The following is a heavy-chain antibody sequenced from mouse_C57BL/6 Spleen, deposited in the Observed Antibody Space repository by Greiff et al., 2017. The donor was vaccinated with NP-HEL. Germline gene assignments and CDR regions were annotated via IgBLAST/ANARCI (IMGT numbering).Heavy chain of an antibody. CDR2: IDPSDSYT. CDR3: ARSLTHSNYAAY. Sequence: QVQLQQPGAELVRPGTSVKLSCKASGYTFTSYWMHWVKQRPGQGLEWIGVIDPSDSYTNYNQKFKGKATLTVDTSSSTAYMQLSSLTSEDSAVYYCARSLTHSNYAAYWGQGTLVTVSA. V-gene: IGHV1-59*01. D-gene: IGHD2-5*01. CDR1: GYTFTSYW. J-gene: IGHJ3*01.